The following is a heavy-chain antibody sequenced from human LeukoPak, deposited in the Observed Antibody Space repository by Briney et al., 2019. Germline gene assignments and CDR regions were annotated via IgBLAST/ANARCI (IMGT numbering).Heavy chain of an antibody. J-gene: IGHJ4*02. CDR3: AREDSSGWYNYFDI. CDR1: GDSISDYY. D-gene: IGHD6-19*01. Sequence: SETLSLTCTVSGDSISDYYWSWIRQPAGKGLEWIGRVSTGGSTNYNPSLKSRVAVSVDTSNNQFSLKLTSATAADTAVYYCAREDSSGWYNYFDIWGQGALVTVSS. V-gene: IGHV4-4*07. CDR2: VSTGGST.